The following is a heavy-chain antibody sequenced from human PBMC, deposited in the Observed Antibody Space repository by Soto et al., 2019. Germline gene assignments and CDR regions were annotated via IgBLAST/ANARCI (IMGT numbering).Heavy chain of an antibody. CDR3: TRTRYRSGWFPLSFDS. V-gene: IGHV1-2*02. D-gene: IGHD6-19*01. J-gene: IGHJ4*02. CDR1: EDTFSDYY. Sequence: QVQLVQSGAEVQRPGAAVKISCKAPEDTFSDYYIHWVRQAPGQGLEWMGWSNPNTGGTNYIEKFRGRVTMSRDTSISTAYMDLTSLTPDDTAVFYCTRTRYRSGWFPLSFDSWGQGTLVTVSP. CDR2: SNPNTGGT.